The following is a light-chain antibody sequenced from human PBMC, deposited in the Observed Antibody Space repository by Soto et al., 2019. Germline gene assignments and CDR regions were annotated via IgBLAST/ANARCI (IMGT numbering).Light chain of an antibody. J-gene: IGKJ2*01. V-gene: IGKV3-20*01. CDR1: QSVGNF. CDR2: GGS. Sequence: EIVMTQSPGTLSLSPGERATLSCRASQSVGNFLAWHRQKPGQAPRLLIYGGSSRATGIPDRFSGSGSGTDFTLTISRLEPDDFAVYYCQQYASSLYTFGQGTKLEIK. CDR3: QQYASSLYT.